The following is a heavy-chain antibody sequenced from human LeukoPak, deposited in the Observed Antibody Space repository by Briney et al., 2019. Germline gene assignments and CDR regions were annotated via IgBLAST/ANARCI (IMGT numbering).Heavy chain of an antibody. CDR1: GFTFSTYS. V-gene: IGHV3-48*01. D-gene: IGHD1-1*01. CDR3: ASFDRYA. Sequence: GGSLRLSCAASGFTFSTYSMNWVRQAPGKGLEWVSYIGTTGSTRYYADSVKGRFTISRDNAKNSLYLQMNSLRAEDTAVYYCASFDRYAWGQGTLVTVSS. CDR2: IGTTGSTR. J-gene: IGHJ5*02.